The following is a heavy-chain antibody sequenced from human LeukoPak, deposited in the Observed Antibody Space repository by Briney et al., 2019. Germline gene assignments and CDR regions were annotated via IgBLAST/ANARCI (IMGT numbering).Heavy chain of an antibody. V-gene: IGHV4-39*07. CDR1: GGSISSSSYY. CDR2: IYYSGST. J-gene: IGHJ4*02. Sequence: SETLSLTCTVSGGSISSSSYYWGWIRQPPGKGLEWIGSIYYSGSTYYNPSLKSRVTISVDTSKNQFSLKLSSVTAADTAVYYCARSELLWFGGVNSGFDYWGQGTLVTVSS. D-gene: IGHD3-10*01. CDR3: ARSELLWFGGVNSGFDY.